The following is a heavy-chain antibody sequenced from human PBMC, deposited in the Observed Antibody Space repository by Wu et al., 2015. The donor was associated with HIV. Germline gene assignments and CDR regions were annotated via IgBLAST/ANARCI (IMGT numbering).Heavy chain of an antibody. CDR2: VNTDTGNT. V-gene: IGHV1-8*01. CDR1: GYAFTSHE. J-gene: IGHJ4*02. Sequence: QVQMVQSGAEVKKPGASVKVSCKTSGYAFTSHEINWVRQAPGQGLEWLGWVNTDTGNTGYAPKFHDTVTMTRNISITTVFLELNSLRFEDTAVYYCARGLWHTSGACYIFDYWGQGTLVTVS. D-gene: IGHD6-25*01. CDR3: ARGLWHTSGACYIFDY.